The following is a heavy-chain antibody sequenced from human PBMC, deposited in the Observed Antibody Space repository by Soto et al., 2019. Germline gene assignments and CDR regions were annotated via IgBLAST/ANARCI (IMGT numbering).Heavy chain of an antibody. J-gene: IGHJ2*01. CDR3: ARSKNQDFWYFDL. CDR1: GGSITTFW. CDR2: IFPGDSHS. Sequence: GEPLKISWAVSGGSITTFWIGWVRQRSGNGLEWVAIIFPGDSHSRYSPSFQGQVTISADKSISTAFLQWSSLKASDTAMYSCARSKNQDFWYFDLWGRGTLVTVSS. V-gene: IGHV5-51*01.